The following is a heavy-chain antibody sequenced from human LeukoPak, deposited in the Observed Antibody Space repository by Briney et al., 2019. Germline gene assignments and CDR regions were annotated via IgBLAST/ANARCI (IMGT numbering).Heavy chain of an antibody. Sequence: PGRSLRLSCAASGFTFSSYAMHWVRQAPGKGLECVSVVSGSTSRTYYTDSVKGRFTISRDNSRNMLYLQMNSLRADDTALYFCAKGHRDFWSDYYPGYFDYWGQGALVTVSS. J-gene: IGHJ4*02. V-gene: IGHV3-23*01. CDR1: GFTFSSYA. CDR3: AKGHRDFWSDYYPGYFDY. D-gene: IGHD3-3*01. CDR2: VSGSTSRT.